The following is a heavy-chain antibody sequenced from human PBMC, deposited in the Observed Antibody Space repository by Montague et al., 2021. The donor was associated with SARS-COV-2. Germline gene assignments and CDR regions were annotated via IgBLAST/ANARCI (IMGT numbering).Heavy chain of an antibody. D-gene: IGHD1-26*01. V-gene: IGHV5-51*01. Sequence: QSGAEVKKPGESLKISCQASGYSFTSYWIGWVRQLPGKGLEWMGTIHPADSDTRYSPSLQGQVTISADKSISTAYLQWASLKASDSAIYHYARRVGPHYYFDYWGQGTRVIVSS. J-gene: IGHJ4*02. CDR3: ARRVGPHYYFDY. CDR1: GYSFTSYW. CDR2: IHPADSDT.